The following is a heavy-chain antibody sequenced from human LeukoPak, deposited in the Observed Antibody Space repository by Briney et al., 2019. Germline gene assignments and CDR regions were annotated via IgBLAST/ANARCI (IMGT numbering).Heavy chain of an antibody. Sequence: GGSLRLSCAASGFTFSSYTMNWVRQAPGKGLEWVSSITSSSSCIYYADSVKGRFTISRDNAKNSLCLQMNSLRAEDTAVYYCARAYSETYGLGYYYMDVWGKGTTVTISS. V-gene: IGHV3-21*01. D-gene: IGHD1-26*01. J-gene: IGHJ6*03. CDR2: ITSSSSCI. CDR3: ARAYSETYGLGYYYMDV. CDR1: GFTFSSYT.